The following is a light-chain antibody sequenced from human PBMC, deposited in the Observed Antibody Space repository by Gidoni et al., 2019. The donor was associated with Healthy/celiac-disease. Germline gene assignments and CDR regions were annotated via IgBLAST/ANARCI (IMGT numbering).Light chain of an antibody. Sequence: SYELTQPPSVSVSPGQTASITCSGANLGDKYACWYQQKQGQSPVLVIYQDSKRPSGIPERFSGSNSGNTATLTISGTQTMDEADYYWQAWDSSTNVVFGGGTKLTVL. CDR3: QAWDSSTNVV. CDR1: NLGDKY. J-gene: IGLJ2*01. CDR2: QDS. V-gene: IGLV3-1*01.